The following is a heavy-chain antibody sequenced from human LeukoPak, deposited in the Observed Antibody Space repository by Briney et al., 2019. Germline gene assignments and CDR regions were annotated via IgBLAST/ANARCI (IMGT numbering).Heavy chain of an antibody. CDR3: ARASRWELLYYFDY. D-gene: IGHD1-26*01. Sequence: GGSLRLSCAASGFTFSSSAMSWVRQAPGKGLEWVSAISNNGGYTYYADSVQGRFTISRDNSKSTLCLQMNSLRAEDTAVCYCARASRWELLYYFDYWGQGTLVTVSS. CDR1: GFTFSSSA. J-gene: IGHJ4*02. CDR2: ISNNGGYT. V-gene: IGHV3-23*01.